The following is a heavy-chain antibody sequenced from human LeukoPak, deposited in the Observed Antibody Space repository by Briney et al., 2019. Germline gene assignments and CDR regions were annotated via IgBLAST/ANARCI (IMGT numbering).Heavy chain of an antibody. V-gene: IGHV4-59*01. J-gene: IGHJ4*02. D-gene: IGHD5-24*01. CDR1: GGSISSYY. CDR2: IYYSGST. Sequence: PSETLSLTCTVSGGSISSYYWSWIRQPPGKGLEWIGYIYYSGSTNYNPSLKSRVTISVDTSKNQFSLKLSSVTAADTAVYYCAGFQMATINFDYWGQGTLVTVSS. CDR3: AGFQMATINFDY.